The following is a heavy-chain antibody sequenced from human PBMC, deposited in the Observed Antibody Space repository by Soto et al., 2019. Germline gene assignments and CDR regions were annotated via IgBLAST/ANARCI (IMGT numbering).Heavy chain of an antibody. J-gene: IGHJ6*02. V-gene: IGHV3-11*01. CDR2: ISSSGSTI. CDR3: ARGQDVGVAIPYYGMDV. CDR1: GFTFSDYS. Sequence: QVPLVESGGGLVKPGGSLRLSCAASGFTFSDYSMSWIRQAPGKGLEWVSYISSSGSTIYYADSVKGRFTISRDNAKNSLYRQRNSLRAEDTAVYYCARGQDVGVAIPYYGMDVWGQGTTVTVSS. D-gene: IGHD3-3*01.